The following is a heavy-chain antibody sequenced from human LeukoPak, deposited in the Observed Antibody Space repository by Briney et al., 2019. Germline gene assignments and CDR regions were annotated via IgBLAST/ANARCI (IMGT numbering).Heavy chain of an antibody. CDR3: ARDHGTSNYGDYEDY. D-gene: IGHD4-17*01. V-gene: IGHV1-24*01. CDR2: FDPEDGET. Sequence: ASVKVSCKVSGYTLTELSMHWVRQAPGKGLEWMGGFDPEDGETIYAQKFQGRVTMTRNTSISTAYMELSSLRSEDTAVYYCARDHGTSNYGDYEDYWGQGTLVTVSS. J-gene: IGHJ4*02. CDR1: GYTLTELS.